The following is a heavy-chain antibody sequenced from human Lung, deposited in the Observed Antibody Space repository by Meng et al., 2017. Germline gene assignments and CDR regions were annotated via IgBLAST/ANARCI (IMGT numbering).Heavy chain of an antibody. J-gene: IGHJ3*02. V-gene: IGHV3-73*02. CDR2: IGGRPKSYAA. Sequence: VPRVVSGGGLGPPGGSRQLALAVSGVSFSDFDRHWVRQASGKGLEWVGRIGGRPKSYAAAYAAPVRGRFTISRDDSRNTAYLQMNSLKTEDSAVYYCTIYIRGHIWGQGTMVTVSS. CDR3: TIYIRGHI. CDR1: GVSFSDFD. D-gene: IGHD6-19*01.